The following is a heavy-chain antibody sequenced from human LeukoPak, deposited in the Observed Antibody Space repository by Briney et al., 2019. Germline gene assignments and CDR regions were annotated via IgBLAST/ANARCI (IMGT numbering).Heavy chain of an antibody. CDR3: ARTNRGSGSINWFDP. D-gene: IGHD3-10*01. CDR1: GSSLSTSGMR. J-gene: IGHJ5*02. V-gene: IGHV2-70*04. CDR2: IDWDDDK. Sequence: KESGPALVKSTQSLTLTCTFSGSSLSTSGMRVSWIRQPPGKALEWLARIDWDDDKFYSTSLKTRLTISKDTSKNQVVLTMTNMDPVDTATYYCARTNRGSGSINWFDPWGQGTLVTVSS.